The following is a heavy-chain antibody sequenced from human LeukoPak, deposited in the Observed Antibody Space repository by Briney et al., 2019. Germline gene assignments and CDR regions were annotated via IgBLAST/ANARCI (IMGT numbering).Heavy chain of an antibody. V-gene: IGHV3-64*01. Sequence: PGGSLRLSYAASGFDFSTYAMHWVRLTPGKGLEFVSAISKSGDDTSYGNDVKGRFTISRDNIKNTVDLEMGSLRVDDTGIYYCARIPEYWGQGTVVTVSS. J-gene: IGHJ1*01. CDR3: ARIPEY. CDR2: ISKSGDDT. D-gene: IGHD2-2*01. CDR1: GFDFSTYA.